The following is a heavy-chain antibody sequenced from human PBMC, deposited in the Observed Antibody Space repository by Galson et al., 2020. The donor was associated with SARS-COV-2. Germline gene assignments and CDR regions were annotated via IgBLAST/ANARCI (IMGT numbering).Heavy chain of an antibody. CDR2: TRNKANSYTT. Sequence: GGSLRLSCAASGFTFSDHYMDWVRQAPGKGLEWVGRTRNKANSYTTEYAASVKGRFTISRDDSKNSLYLQMNSLKTEDTAVYYCAREGGRMHYYDSSGYYRGAFDIWGQGTMVTVSS. D-gene: IGHD3-22*01. CDR1: GFTFSDHY. J-gene: IGHJ3*02. V-gene: IGHV3-72*01. CDR3: AREGGRMHYYDSSGYYRGAFDI.